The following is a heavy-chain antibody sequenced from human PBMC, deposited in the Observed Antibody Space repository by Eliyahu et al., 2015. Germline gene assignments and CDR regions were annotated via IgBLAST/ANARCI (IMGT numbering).Heavy chain of an antibody. CDR2: INHSGST. CDR1: GGSFSGYY. V-gene: IGHV4-34*01. D-gene: IGHD6-6*01. CDR3: ASGSSSSYYYYGMDV. J-gene: IGHJ6*02. Sequence: QVQLQQWGAGLLKPSETLSLTCAVYGGSFSGYYWSWIRQPPGKGLEWIGEINHSGSTNYNPSLKSRVTISVDTSKNQFSLKLSSVTAADTAVYYCASGSSSSYYYYGMDVWGQGTTVTVSS.